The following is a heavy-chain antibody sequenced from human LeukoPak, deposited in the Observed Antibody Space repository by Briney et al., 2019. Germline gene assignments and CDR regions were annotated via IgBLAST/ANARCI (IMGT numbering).Heavy chain of an antibody. V-gene: IGHV3-30*18. CDR1: GFTFSGYG. J-gene: IGHJ6*02. CDR2: ISNGGSNK. CDR3: AKDTSIAAAGYYYYGMDV. D-gene: IGHD6-13*01. Sequence: GGSLRLSCAASGFTFSGYGMHWVRQAPGKGLEWVVVISNGGSNKYYADSVKGRFTISRDNSKNTLYLQMNSLRAEDTAVYYCAKDTSIAAAGYYYYGMDVWGQGTTVTVSS.